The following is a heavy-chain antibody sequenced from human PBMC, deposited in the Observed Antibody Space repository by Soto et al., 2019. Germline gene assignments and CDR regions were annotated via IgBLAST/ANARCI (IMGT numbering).Heavy chain of an antibody. V-gene: IGHV4-59*01. CDR3: ARAGTNLVQFDY. CDR2: IYYSGST. CDR1: GGAIDSYF. D-gene: IGHD3-10*01. Sequence: PAETLSLTCTVSGGAIDSYFCIFIRQSPGKGLEWIGHIYYSGSTSYSPSLKSRVSISVDTSKNQFSLEVHSVTAADTAVYYCARAGTNLVQFDYWGQGTLVTVS. J-gene: IGHJ4*02.